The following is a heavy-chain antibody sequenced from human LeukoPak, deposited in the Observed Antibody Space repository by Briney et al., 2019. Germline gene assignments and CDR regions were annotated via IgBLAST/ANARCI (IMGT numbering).Heavy chain of an antibody. D-gene: IGHD2-15*01. Sequence: GGTLRLSCAASAFTFSTYAMAWIRQAPGKGLEWVSSISSTGDITYFADSVQSRFTISRDNSKNTLYLQMNSLRAEDAAVYYCAKAPVTTCSGAYCYPFDYWGQGTLVTDSS. CDR1: AFTFSTYA. CDR2: ISSTGDIT. CDR3: AKAPVTTCSGAYCYPFDY. V-gene: IGHV3-23*01. J-gene: IGHJ4*02.